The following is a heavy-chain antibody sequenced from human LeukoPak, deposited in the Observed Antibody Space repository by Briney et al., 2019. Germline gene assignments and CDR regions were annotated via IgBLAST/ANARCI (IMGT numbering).Heavy chain of an antibody. CDR2: ISVYNGNT. CDR1: GYTFSTSA. V-gene: IGHV1-18*01. J-gene: IGHJ4*02. Sequence: ASVKVSCKXSGYTFSTSAISWVRQVPGQGLEWMGWISVYNGNTKCTQKFQGRVTMTTDTSSSTAYMELRNLRSDDTAVYYCVRDYSSSWYYFNNWGQGTLVTVSS. CDR3: VRDYSSSWYYFNN. D-gene: IGHD6-13*01.